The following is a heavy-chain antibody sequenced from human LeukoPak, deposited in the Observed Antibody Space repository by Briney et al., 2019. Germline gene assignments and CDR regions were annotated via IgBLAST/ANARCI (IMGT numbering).Heavy chain of an antibody. CDR1: GYTFTSYD. V-gene: IGHV1-8*01. CDR3: ARDSSSYSGLGDAFDI. D-gene: IGHD3-22*01. J-gene: IGHJ3*02. Sequence: GASVKVSCKASGYTFTSYDINWVRQATGQGLEWMGWMNPNSGNTGYAQKFQGRVTMTRNTSISTAYMELSSLRSEDTAVYYCARDSSSYSGLGDAFDIWGQGTMVTVSS. CDR2: MNPNSGNT.